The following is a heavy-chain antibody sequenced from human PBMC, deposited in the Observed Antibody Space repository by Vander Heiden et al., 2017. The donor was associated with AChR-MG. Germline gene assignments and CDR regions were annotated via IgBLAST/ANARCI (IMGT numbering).Heavy chain of an antibody. CDR1: GGSLSSGGYY. Sequence: QVPLQESGPGLVKPSETLSLTCNVSGGSLSSGGYYWSWIRQHPGKGLEWIGHIYHDGTSTYNPSLRSRVSFSVDVSKNQFSLKVTSLTAADTAIDDGARRQGSSRYYFDYWGQGTLGTVSS. V-gene: IGHV4-31*03. J-gene: IGHJ4*02. CDR3: ARRQGSSRYYFDY. CDR2: IYHDGTS. D-gene: IGHD2-2*01.